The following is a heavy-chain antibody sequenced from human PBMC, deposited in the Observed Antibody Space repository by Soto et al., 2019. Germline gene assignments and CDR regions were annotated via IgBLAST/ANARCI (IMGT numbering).Heavy chain of an antibody. CDR3: ARDGRVYASAFDI. D-gene: IGHD2-8*01. Sequence: ASVKVSCKASGYIFTDYYMHWVRQAPGQELGWMGRINPNSGGTNYAQKFQGRVTMTTDTSTSTAYMELRSLRSDDTAVYYCARDGRVYASAFDIWGQGTMVT. CDR1: GYIFTDYY. CDR2: INPNSGGT. V-gene: IGHV1-2*06. J-gene: IGHJ3*02.